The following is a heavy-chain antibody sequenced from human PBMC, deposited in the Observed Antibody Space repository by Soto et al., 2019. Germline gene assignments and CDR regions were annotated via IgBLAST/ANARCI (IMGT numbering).Heavy chain of an antibody. Sequence: QVQLVQSGGEVKKPGASVKVSCKASGYIFSNYGVNWVRQAPGQGLEWMGWINGYNGNTNYAQRVQSRVTMTIDTPTTTAFMELRSLTSDHTAVYFCARGSSPLYFDHWGQGTLVPVSP. CDR2: INGYNGNT. CDR1: GYIFSNYG. V-gene: IGHV1-18*01. J-gene: IGHJ4*02. CDR3: ARGSSPLYFDH. D-gene: IGHD2-2*01.